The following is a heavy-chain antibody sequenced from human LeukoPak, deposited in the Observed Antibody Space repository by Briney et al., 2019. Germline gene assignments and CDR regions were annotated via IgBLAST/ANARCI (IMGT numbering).Heavy chain of an antibody. CDR1: GFTFSSFG. CDR2: IWYDGSNK. D-gene: IGHD1-1*01. CDR3: AKSLDVYYYYYMDV. J-gene: IGHJ6*03. Sequence: PGRSLRLSCAASGFTFSSFGMHWVRQAPGKGLEWVAVIWYDGSNKYYADSVKGRFTISRDNSKNTLYLQMSSLRAEDTAVYYCAKSLDVYYYYYMDVWGKGTTVTVSS. V-gene: IGHV3-33*06.